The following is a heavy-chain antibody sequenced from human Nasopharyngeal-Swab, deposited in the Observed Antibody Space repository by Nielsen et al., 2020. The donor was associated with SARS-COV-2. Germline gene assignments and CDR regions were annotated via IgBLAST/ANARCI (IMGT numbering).Heavy chain of an antibody. J-gene: IGHJ3*02. CDR3: ARGRSSGWYKAFDI. Sequence: GGTLRLSCAASGFTFSSYAMHWVRQAPGKGLEYVSAISRNGGSTYYANSVKGRFTISRDNSQNTLYLQMGSLRAEDMAVYYCARGRSSGWYKAFDIWGQGTMVTVSS. D-gene: IGHD6-19*01. CDR2: ISRNGGST. CDR1: GFTFSSYA. V-gene: IGHV3-64*01.